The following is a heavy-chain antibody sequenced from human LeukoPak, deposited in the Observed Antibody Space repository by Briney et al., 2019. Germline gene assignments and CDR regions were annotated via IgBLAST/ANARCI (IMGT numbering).Heavy chain of an antibody. D-gene: IGHD3-10*01. V-gene: IGHV1-69*05. CDR2: IIPIFGTA. CDR1: GGTFSSYA. J-gene: IGHJ6*03. Sequence: ASVKVSCKASGGTFSSYAISWVRQAPGQGLEWMGGIIPIFGTANYAQKFQGRVTITTDESTSTAYMELSSLRSEDTAVYYCARGPYYGSGSPPYYYYYMDAWGKGTTVTVSS. CDR3: ARGPYYGSGSPPYYYYYMDA.